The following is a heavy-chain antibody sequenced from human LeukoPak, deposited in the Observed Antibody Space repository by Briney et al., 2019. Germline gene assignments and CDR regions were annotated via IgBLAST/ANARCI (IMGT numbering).Heavy chain of an antibody. J-gene: IGHJ6*03. CDR3: AKDHGDSYYYYYIDV. D-gene: IGHD4-17*01. V-gene: IGHV3-9*03. CDR2: ISWNSGSI. CDR1: GFTFDDYA. Sequence: GGSLRLSCAASGFTFDDYAMHWVRQAPGKGLEWVSGISWNSGSIGYADSVKGRLTISRDNAKNSLYLQMNSLRAEDMALYYCAKDHGDSYYYYYIDVWGKGTTVTVSS.